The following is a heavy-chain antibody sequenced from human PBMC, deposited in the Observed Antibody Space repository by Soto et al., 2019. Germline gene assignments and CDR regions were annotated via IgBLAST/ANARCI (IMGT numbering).Heavy chain of an antibody. Sequence: SETLSLTCTVSGGSISSYYWSWIRQPPGKGLEWIGYIYYSGSTNYNPSLKSRVTISVDTSKNQFSLKLSSVTAEDTAVYYCARVFRIAVAGTHNWFDPWGQGTLVTVSS. J-gene: IGHJ5*02. CDR3: ARVFRIAVAGTHNWFDP. CDR1: GGSISSYY. CDR2: IYYSGST. D-gene: IGHD6-19*01. V-gene: IGHV4-59*12.